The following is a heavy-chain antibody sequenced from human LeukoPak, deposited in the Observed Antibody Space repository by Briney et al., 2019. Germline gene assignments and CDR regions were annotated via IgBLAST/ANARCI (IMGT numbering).Heavy chain of an antibody. J-gene: IGHJ1*01. CDR2: TYPGDSDT. V-gene: IGHV5-51*01. CDR1: GYSFTSYW. CDR3: ARATYYYDSSGYYRPLPAEYFQH. D-gene: IGHD3-22*01. Sequence: GESLKISCKGSGYSFTSYWIGWVRQMPGKGLEWMGITYPGDSDTRYSPSFQGQVTISADKSISTAYLQWSSLKASDTAMYYCARATYYYDSSGYYRPLPAEYFQHWGQGTLVTVSS.